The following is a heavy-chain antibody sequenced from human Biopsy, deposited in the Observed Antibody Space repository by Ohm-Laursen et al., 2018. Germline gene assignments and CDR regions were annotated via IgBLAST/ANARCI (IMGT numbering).Heavy chain of an antibody. CDR3: ARGMRSSGWPYFDS. D-gene: IGHD6-19*01. Sequence: TLSLTCTVSGDSVSSGSFYWTWIRQPPGQGLEYIGYIYDRGSTANYNPSPESRVTMSVDMPKNQFSLKLSSVTAADTVIYYCARGMRSSGWPYFDSWGQGTLVTVSS. V-gene: IGHV4-61*01. CDR2: IYDRGSTA. J-gene: IGHJ4*02. CDR1: GDSVSSGSFY.